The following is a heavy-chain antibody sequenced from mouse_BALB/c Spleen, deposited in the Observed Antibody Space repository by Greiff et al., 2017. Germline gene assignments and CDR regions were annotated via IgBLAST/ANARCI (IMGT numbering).Heavy chain of an antibody. CDR3: AREGGNSDY. CDR1: GYTFTSYW. J-gene: IGHJ2*01. CDR2: IYPGDGDT. D-gene: IGHD1-1*02. V-gene: IGHV1-87*01. Sequence: VKLQESGAELARPGASVKLSCKASGYTFTSYWMQWVKQRPGQGLEWIGAIYPGDGDTRYTQKFKGKATLTADKSSSTAYMQLSSLASEDSAVYYCAREGGNSDYWGQGTTLTVSS.